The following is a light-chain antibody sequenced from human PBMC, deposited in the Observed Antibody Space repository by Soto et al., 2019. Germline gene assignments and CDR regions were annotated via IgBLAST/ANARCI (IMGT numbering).Light chain of an antibody. V-gene: IGLV2-14*01. CDR3: QSYDTTLSRV. J-gene: IGLJ1*01. CDR1: SSDVGAFNY. Sequence: QSALTQPASVSGSPGQSITISCTGTSSDVGAFNYVSWYQQHPDKAPKLIISEVTNRPSGVSLRLSGSKSGNTASLTISGLQAEDEADYYCQSYDTTLSRVFGTGTKVTVL. CDR2: EVT.